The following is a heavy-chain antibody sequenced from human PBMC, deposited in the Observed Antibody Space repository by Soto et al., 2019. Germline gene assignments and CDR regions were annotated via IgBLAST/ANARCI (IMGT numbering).Heavy chain of an antibody. V-gene: IGHV3-15*07. CDR2: IKSKTDGGTT. CDR3: TTDDLLWFGPPPYYYGMDV. J-gene: IGHJ6*02. D-gene: IGHD3-10*01. CDR1: GFTFSNAW. Sequence: GGSLRLSCAASGFTFSNAWMNWVRQAPGKGLEWVGRIKSKTDGGTTDYAAPVKGRFTISRDDSKNTLYLQMNSLKTEDTAVYYCTTDDLLWFGPPPYYYGMDVWGQGTTVTVSS.